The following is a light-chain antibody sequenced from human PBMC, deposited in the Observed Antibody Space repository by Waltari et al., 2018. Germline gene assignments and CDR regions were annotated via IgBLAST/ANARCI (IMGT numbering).Light chain of an antibody. CDR2: DVN. CDR1: SGDIGGSDF. V-gene: IGLV2-14*01. CDR3: SSPSTNNVVV. Sequence: QSALTQPASVSASPGQSITISCTGTSGDIGGSDFVSWYQHHPGRAPKVLIFDVNHRPSGISDRFSGSKSGNTASLIISGLQAEDDADYYCSSPSTNNVVVFGGGTKVTVL. J-gene: IGLJ2*01.